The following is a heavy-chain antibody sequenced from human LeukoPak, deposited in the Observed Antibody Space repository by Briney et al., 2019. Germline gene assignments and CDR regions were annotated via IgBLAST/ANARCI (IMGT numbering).Heavy chain of an antibody. CDR3: ARVALEAYCGGDCYLYWYFDL. D-gene: IGHD2-21*02. Sequence: SEKVSCKASGCTFSSYAISWVRQAPGQGLEWMGGIIPIFGTANYAQKFQGRVTITTDESTSTAYMELSSLRSEDTAVYYCARVALEAYCGGDCYLYWYFDLWGRGTLVTVSS. V-gene: IGHV1-69*05. CDR2: IIPIFGTA. CDR1: GCTFSSYA. J-gene: IGHJ2*01.